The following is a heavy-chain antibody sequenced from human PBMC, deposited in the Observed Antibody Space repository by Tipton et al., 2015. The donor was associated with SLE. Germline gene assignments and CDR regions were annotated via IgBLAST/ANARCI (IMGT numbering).Heavy chain of an antibody. Sequence: TLSLTCVVYGGSFSGYYWTWIRQPPGKGLEWIGYIYSSGNTYYNPSLKSRVTISVDGSNNQFSLELSSVTAADTAMYYCAKGAAGGFFDYWGQGTLVTVSS. J-gene: IGHJ4*02. CDR2: IYSSGNT. V-gene: IGHV4-4*09. CDR1: GGSFSGYY. CDR3: AKGAAGGFFDY. D-gene: IGHD3-10*01.